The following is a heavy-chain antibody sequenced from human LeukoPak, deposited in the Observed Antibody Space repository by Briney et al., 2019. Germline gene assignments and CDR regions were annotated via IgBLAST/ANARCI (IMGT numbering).Heavy chain of an antibody. V-gene: IGHV3-33*01. CDR3: ARHARFLEWLLYFDP. CDR2: IWYDGSNK. J-gene: IGHJ5*02. D-gene: IGHD3-3*01. Sequence: GALRLSCAASGFTFSSYGMHWVRQAPGKGLEWVAVIWYDGSNKYYADSVKGRFTISRDNSKNTLYLQMNSLRAEDTAVYYCARHARFLEWLLYFDPWGQGTLVTVSS. CDR1: GFTFSSYG.